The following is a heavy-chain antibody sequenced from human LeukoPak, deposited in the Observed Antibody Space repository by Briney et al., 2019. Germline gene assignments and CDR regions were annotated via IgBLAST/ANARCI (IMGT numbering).Heavy chain of an antibody. CDR3: ATVDCSSTSCYTYYFDY. V-gene: IGHV1-24*01. J-gene: IGHJ4*02. CDR1: GYTLTELS. Sequence: EASVKVSCKVSGYTLTELSMHWVRQAPGKGLEWMGGFDPEDGETIYAQKFQGRVTMTEDTSTDTAYMELSSLRSEDTAVYYCATVDCSSTSCYTYYFDYWGQGTLVTVSS. CDR2: FDPEDGET. D-gene: IGHD2-2*02.